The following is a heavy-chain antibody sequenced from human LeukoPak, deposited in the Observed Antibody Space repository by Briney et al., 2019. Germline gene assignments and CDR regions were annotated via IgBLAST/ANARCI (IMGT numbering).Heavy chain of an antibody. CDR3: AREPKIGNFVY. V-gene: IGHV1-18*01. CDR1: GYSFTIYG. Sequence: ASVNVSCTASGYSFTIYGIGWGRQAPGQGLEWMGCSDTYNGKTHNAQTLQGRVTMTTDISTTTAYMELRSLRSDDTAVYYCAREPKIGNFVYWGLGTLGIVS. CDR2: SDTYNGKT. J-gene: IGHJ4*02.